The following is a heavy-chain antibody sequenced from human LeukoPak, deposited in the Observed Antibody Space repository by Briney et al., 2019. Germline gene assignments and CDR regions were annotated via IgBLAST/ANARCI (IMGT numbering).Heavy chain of an antibody. Sequence: ASVTVSRTAPGYTFTSYGISWVRQAPGQGLEWMGWISAYNGNTNYAQKLQGRVTMTTDTSTSTAYMELRSLRSDDTAVYYCARARSYYDILTGRLGFDPWGQGTLVTVSS. J-gene: IGHJ5*02. V-gene: IGHV1-18*01. CDR1: GYTFTSYG. D-gene: IGHD3-9*01. CDR2: ISAYNGNT. CDR3: ARARSYYDILTGRLGFDP.